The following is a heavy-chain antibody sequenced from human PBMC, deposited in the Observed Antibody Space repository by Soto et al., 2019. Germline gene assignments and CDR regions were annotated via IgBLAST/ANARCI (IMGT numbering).Heavy chain of an antibody. V-gene: IGHV6-1*01. CDR1: GDSVSSNSAA. CDR3: ARESVAVPYNWIDP. Sequence: SPTLSLTCAISGDSVSSNSAAWNWIRQSPSGGLEWLGRTYYRSKWYNDYAVSVKSRITINPDTSKNQFSLQLNSVTPEDTAVYYCARESVAVPYNWIDPWGQGTLVTVS. CDR2: TYYRSKWYN. J-gene: IGHJ5*02. D-gene: IGHD6-19*01.